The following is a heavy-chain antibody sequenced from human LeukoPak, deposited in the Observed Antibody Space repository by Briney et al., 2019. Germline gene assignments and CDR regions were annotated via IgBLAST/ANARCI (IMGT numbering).Heavy chain of an antibody. CDR2: ISGSGGST. V-gene: IGHV3-23*01. Sequence: PGGSLRLSCAASGFTFSSYAMSWVRQAPGKGLEWVSAISGSGGSTYYADSVKGRFTISRDNSKNTLYLQMNSLRAEDTAVYYCAKMSCAYDFWSGYYEFRYYYYYMDVWGKGTTVTVSS. CDR3: AKMSCAYDFWSGYYEFRYYYYYMDV. D-gene: IGHD3-3*01. J-gene: IGHJ6*03. CDR1: GFTFSSYA.